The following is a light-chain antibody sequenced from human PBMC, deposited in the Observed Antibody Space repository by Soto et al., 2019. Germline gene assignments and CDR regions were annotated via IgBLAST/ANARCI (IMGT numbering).Light chain of an antibody. CDR1: QRVLSSSTNKNY. J-gene: IGKJ1*01. V-gene: IGKV4-1*01. CDR2: WAS. CDR3: QQDYSTPWT. Sequence: DIVMTQSPDSLAVSLGERATINCKSSQRVLSSSTNKNYLTWYQQKPGQPPKLLIYWASTRESGVPDRFSGSGSVTDFTLTIRSLQAEDVAVYYCQQDYSTPWTFGQGTKVEIK.